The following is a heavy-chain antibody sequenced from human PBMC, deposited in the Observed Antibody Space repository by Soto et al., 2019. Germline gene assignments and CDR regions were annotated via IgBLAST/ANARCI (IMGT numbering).Heavy chain of an antibody. V-gene: IGHV4-34*01. D-gene: IGHD3-22*01. CDR3: ARGPGSYYYDSSGYYDY. J-gene: IGHJ4*02. CDR2: INHSGST. Sequence: SESMSLTCAVCCGSFSGYYWSWIRQPPGKGLEWIGEINHSGSTNYNPSLKSRVTMSVDTSKNQFSLKLSSVTAADTAVYYCARGPGSYYYDSSGYYDYWGQGTLLTVSS. CDR1: CGSFSGYY.